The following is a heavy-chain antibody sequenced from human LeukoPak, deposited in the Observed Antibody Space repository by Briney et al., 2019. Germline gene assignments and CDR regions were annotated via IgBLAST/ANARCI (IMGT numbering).Heavy chain of an antibody. V-gene: IGHV4-30-2*01. CDR3: ARDYYDAFDI. CDR2: IYHSGST. Sequence: TLALTFTGSGGSISRGGYYWSWIRQPPGKGLEWIGYIYHSGSTYYNPSLKSRVTISVDRSKNQFSLKLSSVTAADTAVYYCARDYYDAFDIWGQGTMVTVSS. CDR1: GGSISRGGYY. J-gene: IGHJ3*02. D-gene: IGHD3-10*01.